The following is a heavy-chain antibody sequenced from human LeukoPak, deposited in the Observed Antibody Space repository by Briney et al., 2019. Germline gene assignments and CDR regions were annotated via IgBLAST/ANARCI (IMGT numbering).Heavy chain of an antibody. CDR2: IWYDGSNK. CDR3: ARDRYYYDSSGWFYFDY. CDR1: GFTFSSYG. Sequence: GGSLRLFCAASGFTFSSYGMHWVRQAPGKGLEWVAVIWYDGSNKYYADSVKGRFTISRDNSKNTLYLQMNSLRAEDTAVYYCARDRYYYDSSGWFYFDYWGQGTLVTVSS. J-gene: IGHJ4*02. V-gene: IGHV3-33*01. D-gene: IGHD3-22*01.